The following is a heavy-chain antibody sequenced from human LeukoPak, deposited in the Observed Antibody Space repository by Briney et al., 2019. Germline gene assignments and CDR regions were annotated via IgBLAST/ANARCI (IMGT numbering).Heavy chain of an antibody. J-gene: IGHJ4*02. CDR2: INHSGST. V-gene: IGHV4-34*01. D-gene: IGHD2-15*01. CDR1: GGSISSYY. Sequence: PSETLSLTRTVSGGSISSYYWSWIRQPPGKGLEWIGEINHSGSTNYNPSLKSRVTISVDTSKNQFSLKLSSVTAADTAVYYCARGLIRGYCSGGSCYYFDYWGQGTLVTVSS. CDR3: ARGLIRGYCSGGSCYYFDY.